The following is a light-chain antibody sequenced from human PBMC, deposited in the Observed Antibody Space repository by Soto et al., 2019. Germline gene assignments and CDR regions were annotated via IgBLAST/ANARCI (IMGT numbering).Light chain of an antibody. Sequence: EIVLTQSPGTLSLSPGESASLSCRASERVGSNHLAWYQQRPGRAPRLLIYGASSRATGIPDRFSGSGSGTDFTLTISRLEPEDFAVYYCQQYGSSPRTFGQGTRLEIK. CDR3: QQYGSSPRT. V-gene: IGKV3-20*01. J-gene: IGKJ5*01. CDR1: ERVGSNH. CDR2: GAS.